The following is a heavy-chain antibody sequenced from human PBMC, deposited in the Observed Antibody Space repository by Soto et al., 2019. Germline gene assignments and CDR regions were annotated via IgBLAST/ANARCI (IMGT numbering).Heavy chain of an antibody. V-gene: IGHV3-30-3*01. CDR3: ARDGYNVGFGELTQWGYYYYGMDV. CDR1: GFTFSSYA. J-gene: IGHJ6*02. Sequence: QVQLVESGGGVVQPGRSLRLSCAASGFTFSSYAMHWVRQAPGKGLEWVAVISYDGSNKYYADSVKGRFTISRDNSQNTLYMQMNSLRAEDTAVYYCARDGYNVGFGELTQWGYYYYGMDVWGQGTTVTVSS. CDR2: ISYDGSNK. D-gene: IGHD3-10*01.